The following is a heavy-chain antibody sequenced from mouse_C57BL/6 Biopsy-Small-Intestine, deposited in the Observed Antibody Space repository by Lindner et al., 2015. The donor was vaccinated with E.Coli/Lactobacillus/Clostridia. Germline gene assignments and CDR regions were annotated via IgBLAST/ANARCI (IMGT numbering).Heavy chain of an antibody. CDR1: GYAFTNYL. Sequence: VQLQESGAELVRPGTSVKVSCKASGYAFTNYLIEWVKQRPGQGLEWIGVINPGSGGTNYNEKFKGKATLTADKSSSTAYMQLSSLTSEDSAVYFCARDTTVVGAMDYWGQGTSVTVSS. V-gene: IGHV1-54*01. CDR3: ARDTTVVGAMDY. D-gene: IGHD1-1*01. CDR2: INPGSGGT. J-gene: IGHJ4*01.